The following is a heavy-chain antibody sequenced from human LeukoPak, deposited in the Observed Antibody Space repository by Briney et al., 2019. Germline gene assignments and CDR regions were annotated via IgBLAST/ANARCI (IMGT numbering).Heavy chain of an antibody. CDR3: ARGVTGIYYYYYMDV. D-gene: IGHD6-13*01. J-gene: IGHJ6*03. CDR1: GGTFSSYA. V-gene: IGHV1-2*02. Sequence: ASVKVSCKASGGTFSSYAISRVRQAPGQGLEWMGWINPNSGDTNYAQKFQDRVTMTRDTSISTAYMELSRLRSDDTAVYYCARGVTGIYYYYYMDVWGKGTTVTVSS. CDR2: INPNSGDT.